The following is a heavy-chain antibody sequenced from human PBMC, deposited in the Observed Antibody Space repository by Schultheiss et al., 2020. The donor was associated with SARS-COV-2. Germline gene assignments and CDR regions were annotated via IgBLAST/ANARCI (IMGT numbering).Heavy chain of an antibody. CDR2: ISAYNGNT. V-gene: IGHV1-18*01. J-gene: IGHJ6*02. Sequence: ESLKISCKGSGYSFTSYGISWVRQAPGQGLEWMAWISAYNGNTNYAQKLQGRVTMTTDTSTSTAYMELRSLRSDDTAVYYCARDSDGIVVVPAAYYYYYGMDVWGQGTTVTVSS. CDR3: ARDSDGIVVVPAAYYYYYGMDV. D-gene: IGHD2-2*01. CDR1: GYSFTSYG.